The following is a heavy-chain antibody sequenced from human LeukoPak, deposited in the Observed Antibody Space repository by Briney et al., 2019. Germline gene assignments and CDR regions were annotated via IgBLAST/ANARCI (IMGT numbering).Heavy chain of an antibody. CDR2: IYYSGST. CDR3: ARGGILTGYYIDY. V-gene: IGHV4-59*11. CDR1: GGSISSHY. J-gene: IGHJ4*02. Sequence: SETLSLTCTVSGGSISSHYWSWIRQPPGKGLEWIGYIYYSGSTNYNPSLKSRVTISVDTCKNQFSLKLSSVTAADTAVYYCARGGILTGYYIDYWGQGTLVTVSS. D-gene: IGHD3-9*01.